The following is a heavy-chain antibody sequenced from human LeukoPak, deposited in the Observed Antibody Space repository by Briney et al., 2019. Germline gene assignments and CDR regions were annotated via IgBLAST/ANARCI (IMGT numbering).Heavy chain of an antibody. CDR2: INHSGST. CDR1: GGSFSGYY. V-gene: IGHV4-34*01. CDR3: ARDRWGRFDY. Sequence: SETLSLTCAVYGGSFSGYYWSWIRQPPGKGLEWIGEINHSGSTNYNPSLKSRVTISVDTSKNQFSLELSSVTAADTAVYYCARDRWGRFDYWGQGTLVTVSS. D-gene: IGHD3-16*01. J-gene: IGHJ4*02.